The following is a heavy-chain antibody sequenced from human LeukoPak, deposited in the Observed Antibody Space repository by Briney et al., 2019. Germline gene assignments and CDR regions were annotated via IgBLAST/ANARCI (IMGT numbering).Heavy chain of an antibody. CDR2: IKSKTDGMTT. J-gene: IGHJ5*02. CDR3: TRHSWFHP. Sequence: GGSLRLSCVGSGFTFSNAWMSWVRQAPGKGLEWVGRIKSKTDGMTTDYAAPVRGRFTISRDDSQNTLYLQMNSLKIEDTAIYYCTRHSWFHPWGQGTLVTVSS. CDR1: GFTFSNAW. V-gene: IGHV3-15*01.